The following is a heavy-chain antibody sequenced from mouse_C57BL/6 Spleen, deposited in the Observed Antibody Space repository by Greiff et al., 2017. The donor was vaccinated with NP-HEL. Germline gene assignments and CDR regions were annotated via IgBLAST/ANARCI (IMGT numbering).Heavy chain of an antibody. CDR3: TTTTVVDGFDY. Sequence: VHVKQSGAELVRPGASVKLSCTASGFNIKDDYMHWVKQRPEQGLEWIGWIDPENGDTEYASKFQGKATITADTSSNTAYLQPSSLTSEDTAVYYCTTTTVVDGFDYWGQGTTLTVSS. D-gene: IGHD1-1*01. CDR2: IDPENGDT. J-gene: IGHJ2*01. V-gene: IGHV14-4*01. CDR1: GFNIKDDY.